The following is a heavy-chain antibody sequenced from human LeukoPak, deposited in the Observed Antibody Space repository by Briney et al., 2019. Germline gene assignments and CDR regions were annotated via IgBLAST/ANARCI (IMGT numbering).Heavy chain of an antibody. CDR2: VFYTGNT. CDR1: GGSFSGYY. J-gene: IGHJ4*02. Sequence: SETLSLTCAVYGGSFSGYYWSWIRQPPGKGLEWIGSVFYTGNTSYNPSLRSRVTISVDTSKNQFSLKLNSVTAAGTAVYYCSKRTGLGYWGQGILVTVTS. V-gene: IGHV4-34*12. D-gene: IGHD1-1*01. CDR3: SKRTGLGY.